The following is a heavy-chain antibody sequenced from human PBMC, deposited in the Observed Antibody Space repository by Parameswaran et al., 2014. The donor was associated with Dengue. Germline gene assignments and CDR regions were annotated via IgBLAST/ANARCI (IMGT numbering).Heavy chain of an antibody. CDR2: IIPIFGRG. J-gene: IGHJ5*02. D-gene: IGHD2-2*01. Sequence: SWVRQAPGQGLEWMGGIIPIFGRGNYAQKFQGRVTMTADESTSTVYMELNGLRSEDTAVYYCARKGCNNTNCYGYFDPWGQGTLVTVSS. V-gene: IGHV1-69*01. CDR3: ARKGCNNTNCYGYFDP.